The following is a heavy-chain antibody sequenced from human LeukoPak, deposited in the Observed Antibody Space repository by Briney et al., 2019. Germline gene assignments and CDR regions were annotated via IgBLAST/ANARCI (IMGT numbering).Heavy chain of an antibody. J-gene: IGHJ2*01. V-gene: IGHV4-59*01. Sequence: SETLSLTCTVSGGSISSYYWSWIRQPPGKGLEWIGYIHYSGSTNYNPSLKSRVTISVDTSKNQFSLKLSSVTAADTAVYYCARGGSSSWFRVWYFDLWGRGTLVTVSS. CDR1: GGSISSYY. D-gene: IGHD6-13*01. CDR2: IHYSGST. CDR3: ARGGSSSWFRVWYFDL.